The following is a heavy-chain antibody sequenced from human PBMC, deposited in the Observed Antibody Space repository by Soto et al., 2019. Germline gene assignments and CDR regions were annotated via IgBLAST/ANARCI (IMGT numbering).Heavy chain of an antibody. D-gene: IGHD3-22*01. CDR3: ARAPWNYASSGYFAGMDV. Sequence: EVQLVESGGGLVKPGGSLRLSCAASGFTLSDYSINWVRQAPGKGLEWVSSINSGGSYLYYADSMKGRFTVSRDNAKNSVYLQMNSLRAEDTAVYYCARAPWNYASSGYFAGMDVWGQGTTVTVSS. CDR1: GFTLSDYS. J-gene: IGHJ6*02. V-gene: IGHV3-21*01. CDR2: INSGGSYL.